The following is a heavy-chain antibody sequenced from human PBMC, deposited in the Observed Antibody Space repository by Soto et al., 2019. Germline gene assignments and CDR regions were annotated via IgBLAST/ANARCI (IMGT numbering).Heavy chain of an antibody. Sequence: QVQLVQSGAEVKKPGASVKVSCKASGYTFTSYGISWVRQAPGQGLEWRGWIKAYNGNTNYAQKHEGRVTMTTDPSTRTAYMELSSLRSDDSAVYYCARDVGYGLIDYWGQGNLVTVSS. V-gene: IGHV1-18*01. CDR1: GYTFTSYG. D-gene: IGHD5-18*01. J-gene: IGHJ4*02. CDR3: ARDVGYGLIDY. CDR2: IKAYNGNT.